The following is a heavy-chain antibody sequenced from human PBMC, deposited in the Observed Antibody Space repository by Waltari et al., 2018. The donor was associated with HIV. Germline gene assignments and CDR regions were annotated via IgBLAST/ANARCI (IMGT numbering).Heavy chain of an antibody. J-gene: IGHJ5*02. CDR3: AREYNSYGSNWFDP. D-gene: IGHD5-18*01. CDR1: GYTLSSGYY. Sequence: QVQLQESGPGLVKPSETLSLTCAVSGYTLSSGYYWGWIRQPPGKGLEWIGSIYHSGSTYYNPSLKSRVTISVDTSKNQFSLKLSSVTAADTAVYYCAREYNSYGSNWFDPWGQGTLVTVSS. CDR2: IYHSGST. V-gene: IGHV4-38-2*02.